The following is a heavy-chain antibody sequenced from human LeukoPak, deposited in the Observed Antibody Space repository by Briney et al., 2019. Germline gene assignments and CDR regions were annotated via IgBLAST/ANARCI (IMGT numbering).Heavy chain of an antibody. D-gene: IGHD4-11*01. CDR2: IYHSGST. CDR3: AREEEATTLRPVYYFDY. V-gene: IGHV4-38-2*02. CDR1: GYSIGSGYY. J-gene: IGHJ4*02. Sequence: SETPSLTCTVSGYSIGSGYYWGWIRQPPGKGLEWIGSIYHSGSTYYNPSLKSRVTISVDTSKNQFSLKLSSVTAADTAVYYCAREEEATTLRPVYYFDYWGQGTLVTVSS.